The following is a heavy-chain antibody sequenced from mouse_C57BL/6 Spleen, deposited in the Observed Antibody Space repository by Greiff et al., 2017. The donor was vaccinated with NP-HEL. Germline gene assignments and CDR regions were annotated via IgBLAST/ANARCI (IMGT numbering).Heavy chain of an antibody. CDR2: IYPGSGNT. Sequence: QVQLQQSGPELVKPGASVKISCKASGYSFTSYYIHWVKQRPGQGLEWIGWIYPGSGNTKYNEKFKGKATLTADTSSSTAYMQLSSLTSEDSAVYYCAATGTYYAMDYWGQGTSVTVSS. V-gene: IGHV1-66*01. D-gene: IGHD4-1*02. CDR3: AATGTYYAMDY. CDR1: GYSFTSYY. J-gene: IGHJ4*01.